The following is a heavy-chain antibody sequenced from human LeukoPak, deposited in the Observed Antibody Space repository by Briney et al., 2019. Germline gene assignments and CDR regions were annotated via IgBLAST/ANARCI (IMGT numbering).Heavy chain of an antibody. Sequence: SETLSLTCAVYGGSFSGYYWSWIRQPPGKGLEWIGEINHSGSTNYNPSLKSRVTISVDTSKNQFSLKLSSVTAADTAVYYCARGLEMATIEASFDYWGQGILVTVSS. D-gene: IGHD5-24*01. J-gene: IGHJ4*02. CDR3: ARGLEMATIEASFDY. CDR1: GGSFSGYY. CDR2: INHSGST. V-gene: IGHV4-34*01.